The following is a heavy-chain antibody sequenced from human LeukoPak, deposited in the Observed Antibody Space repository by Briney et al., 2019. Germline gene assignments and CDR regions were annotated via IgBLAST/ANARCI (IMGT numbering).Heavy chain of an antibody. CDR2: IYYSGST. J-gene: IGHJ4*02. CDR1: GGSISSYY. Sequence: SETSSLTCTVSGGSISSYYWSWIRQPPGKGLEWIGYIYYSGSTNYNPSLKSRVTISVDTSKNQFSLKLSSVTAADTAVYYCARGLSDSWSYYFDYWGQGTLVTVSS. CDR3: ARGLSDSWSYYFDY. V-gene: IGHV4-59*01. D-gene: IGHD6-13*01.